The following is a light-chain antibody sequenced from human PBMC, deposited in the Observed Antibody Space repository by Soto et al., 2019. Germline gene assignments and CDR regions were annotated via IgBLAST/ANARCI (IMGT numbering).Light chain of an antibody. J-gene: IGKJ2*01. V-gene: IGKV1-16*01. CDR1: QGINNY. Sequence: DIQMTQSPSSLSASVGDRVTITCRASQGINNYLAWFQQKPGKDPRSLIYGASSLQSGVPARFIGTASGTAFTLTISSLQPEDFATYSCQHYDSYPRTFGQGTRLEIK. CDR3: QHYDSYPRT. CDR2: GAS.